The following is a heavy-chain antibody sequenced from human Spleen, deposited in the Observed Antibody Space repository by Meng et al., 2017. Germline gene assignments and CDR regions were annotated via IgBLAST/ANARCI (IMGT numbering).Heavy chain of an antibody. D-gene: IGHD1-26*01. V-gene: IGHV1-18*01. CDR1: GYTFINYD. CDR3: ARQVSAGRSHLDY. J-gene: IGHJ4*02. Sequence: ASVKVSCQASGYTFINYDITWVRQAPGQGLECLGWVSPYNHNTDYVEKFQGRVTMTTDTSTGTAYMELRSLTSDDTAVYYCARQVSAGRSHLDYWGQGTLVTVSS. CDR2: VSPYNHNT.